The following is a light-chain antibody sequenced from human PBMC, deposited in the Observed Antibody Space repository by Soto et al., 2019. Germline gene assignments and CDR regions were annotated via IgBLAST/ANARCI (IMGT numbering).Light chain of an antibody. CDR2: DVT. V-gene: IGLV2-14*01. J-gene: IGLJ2*01. CDR3: SSYTNSAVV. Sequence: QSALTQPASVSGSPGQSITISCTGTSSDVGGYNYVSWYQLHPGKAPKLMIYDVTYRPSGVSDRFSGSKSGNTASLTISGLQAEDEDDYYCSSYTNSAVVFGGGTKVTVL. CDR1: SSDVGGYNY.